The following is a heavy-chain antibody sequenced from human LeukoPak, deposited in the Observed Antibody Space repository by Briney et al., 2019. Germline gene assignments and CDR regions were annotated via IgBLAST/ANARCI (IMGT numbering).Heavy chain of an antibody. CDR1: GGSISSGSYS. J-gene: IGHJ5*02. V-gene: IGHV4-30-2*01. CDR2: IYHSGST. D-gene: IGHD3-10*01. Sequence: PSQTLSLTCAVSGGSISSGSYSWSWIRQPPGKGLEWIGYIYHSGSTYYNPSLKSRVTISVDRSKNQFSLKLSSVTAADTAVYYCVRALVRGAPRVWFDPWGQGTLVTVSS. CDR3: VRALVRGAPRVWFDP.